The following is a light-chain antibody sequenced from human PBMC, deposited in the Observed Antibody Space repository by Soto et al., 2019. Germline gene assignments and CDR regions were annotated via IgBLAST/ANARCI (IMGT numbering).Light chain of an antibody. CDR2: DVS. Sequence: QSALTRPASVSGSPGQSITISCTGTSSDVGGYNYVSWYQQHPGKAPKLMIYDVSNRPSGVSNRFSGSKSDNTASLTISGLQAEDEADYYCSSYTSSSTLNVVFGGGTKLTVL. V-gene: IGLV2-14*01. CDR1: SSDVGGYNY. CDR3: SSYTSSSTLNVV. J-gene: IGLJ2*01.